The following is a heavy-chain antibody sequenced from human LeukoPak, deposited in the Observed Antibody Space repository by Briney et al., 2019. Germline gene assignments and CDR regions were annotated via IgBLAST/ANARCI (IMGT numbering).Heavy chain of an antibody. D-gene: IGHD2-2*01. CDR2: IYYSGST. J-gene: IGHJ3*02. CDR3: ARQSPYCSSTSCYLGAFDI. CDR1: GGSISSSSYY. Sequence: NPSETLSLTCTVSGGSISSSSYYWGWIRQPPGTGLEWIGSIYYSGSTYYNPSLKSRVTISVDTSKNQFSLKLSSVTAADTAVYYCARQSPYCSSTSCYLGAFDIWGQGTMVTVSS. V-gene: IGHV4-39*01.